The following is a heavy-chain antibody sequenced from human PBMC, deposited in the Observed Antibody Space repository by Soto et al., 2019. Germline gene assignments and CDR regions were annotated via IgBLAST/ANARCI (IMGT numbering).Heavy chain of an antibody. CDR2: ISGSGGSP. D-gene: IGHD2-15*01. J-gene: IGHJ4*02. CDR3: AKARCTTSSCYVPDY. CDR1: GFSFSTYT. Sequence: PGGSLRLSCAASGFSFSTYTMSWVRRAPGKGLEWVSAISGSGGSPSYADSVQGRFTISRDNPKKTLYLQMNSLRAEDTAVYYCAKARCTTSSCYVPDYWGQGTLVPVSS. V-gene: IGHV3-23*01.